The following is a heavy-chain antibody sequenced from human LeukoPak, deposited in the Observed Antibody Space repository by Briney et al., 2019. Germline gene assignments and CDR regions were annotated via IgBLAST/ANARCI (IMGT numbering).Heavy chain of an antibody. V-gene: IGHV3-9*01. CDR1: GFTFDDYA. D-gene: IGHD6-6*01. CDR3: AKGLDIAATRYFDY. CDR2: ISWNSGSI. Sequence: GRSLRLSCAASGFTFDDYAMHWVRQAPGKGLEWVSGISWNSGSIGYADSVKGRFTISRDNAKNSLYLQMNSLRAEDTALYYCAKGLDIAATRYFDYWGQGTLVTVSS. J-gene: IGHJ4*02.